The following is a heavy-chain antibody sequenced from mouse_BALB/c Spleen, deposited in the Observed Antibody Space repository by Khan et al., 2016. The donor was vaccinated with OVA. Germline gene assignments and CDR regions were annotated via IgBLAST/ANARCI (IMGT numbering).Heavy chain of an antibody. CDR3: ARIYGSDFDY. Sequence: VQLQQSGPELVKPGASVKISCKASGYSFTGYFMNWVMQSHGKSLEWIGRISPHIGETFYNQKFKGKATLTVDESSSTAHMELRSLASEDSAVYYCARIYGSDFDYWGQGTLSQSPQ. CDR2: ISPHIGET. D-gene: IGHD1-1*01. V-gene: IGHV1-20*02. CDR1: GYSFTGYF. J-gene: IGHJ2*01.